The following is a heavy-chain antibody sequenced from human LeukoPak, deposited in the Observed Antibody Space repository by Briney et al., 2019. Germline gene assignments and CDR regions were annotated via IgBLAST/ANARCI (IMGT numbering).Heavy chain of an antibody. J-gene: IGHJ4*02. CDR3: AREGGYSHAFDY. CDR1: GFTFSSYW. Sequence: GGSLRLSCAASGFTFSSYWMYWVRQAPGMGLVWVSRINSDGSSTSHADSVKGRFTISRDNAKNTLYLQMNSLRAEDTAVYYCAREGGYSHAFDYWGQGTLVTVSS. CDR2: INSDGSST. V-gene: IGHV3-74*01. D-gene: IGHD3-22*01.